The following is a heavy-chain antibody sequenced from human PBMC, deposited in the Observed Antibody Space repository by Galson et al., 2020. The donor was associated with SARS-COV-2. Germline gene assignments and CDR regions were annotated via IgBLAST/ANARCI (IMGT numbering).Heavy chain of an antibody. J-gene: IGHJ5*02. CDR3: ARARAVWAVFGELLPEWFDP. D-gene: IGHD3-10*01. CDR1: GGSISSGGYY. V-gene: IGHV4-31*03. Sequence: SQTLSLTCTVSGGSISSGGYYWSWIRQHPGKGLEWIGYIYYSGSTYYNPSLKSRVTISVDTSKNQFSLKLSSVTAADTAVYYCARARAVWAVFGELLPEWFDPWGQGTLVTVSS. CDR2: IYYSGST.